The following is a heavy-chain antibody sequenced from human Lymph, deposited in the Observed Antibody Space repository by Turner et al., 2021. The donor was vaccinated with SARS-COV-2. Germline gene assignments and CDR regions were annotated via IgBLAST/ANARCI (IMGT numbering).Heavy chain of an antibody. J-gene: IGHJ4*02. D-gene: IGHD3-10*01. CDR2: INPNSGGT. CDR3: ARSRDLQSMVRGVDPFDY. V-gene: IGHV1-2*02. Sequence: QVQLVQYGAEVKKPGASVKVSCTASGYSFTGYYIHWVRQAPGQGLEWMGCINPNSGGTNYAQRFQGRVTMTRDTSLSTAYMQLSRLRADDTAVYYCARSRDLQSMVRGVDPFDYWGQGTLVTVSS. CDR1: GYSFTGYY.